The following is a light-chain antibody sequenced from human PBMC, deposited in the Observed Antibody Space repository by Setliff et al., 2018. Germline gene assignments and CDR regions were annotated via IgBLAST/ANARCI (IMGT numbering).Light chain of an antibody. CDR3: SAYTSSSTDV. J-gene: IGLJ1*01. V-gene: IGLV2-14*01. CDR1: SSDVGSYDF. CDR2: DVS. Sequence: QSVLTQPASVSGSPGQSITTSCSGTSSDVGSYDFVSWYQQYPGKAPKLIIYDVSSRPSGVSNRFSGSKAGDTASLTISGLQAEDEADYYCSAYTSSSTDVFGIGTKVTVL.